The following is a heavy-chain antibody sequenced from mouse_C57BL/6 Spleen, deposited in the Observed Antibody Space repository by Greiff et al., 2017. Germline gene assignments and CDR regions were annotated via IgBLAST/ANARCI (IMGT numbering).Heavy chain of an antibody. CDR3: AQGKGFAY. V-gene: IGHV5-17*01. CDR1: GFTFSDYG. CDR2: ISSGSSTI. Sequence: EVHLVESGGGLVKPGGSLKLSCAASGFTFSDYGMHWVRQAPEKGLEWVAYISSGSSTIYYADTVKGRFTISRDNAKNTLFLQMTSLRSEDTAMYYCAQGKGFAYWGQGTLVTVSA. J-gene: IGHJ3*01.